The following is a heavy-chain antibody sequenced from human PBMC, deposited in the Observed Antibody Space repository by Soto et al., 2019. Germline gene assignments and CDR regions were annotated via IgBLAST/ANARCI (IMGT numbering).Heavy chain of an antibody. Sequence: ASVKVSCKASGYTFASYAISWMRQAPGQGLEWMGWISAYNGNTNYAQKLQGRVTMTTDTSTSTAYMGLRSLRSDDTAVYYCARDPPPPDYWGQGTLVTSPQ. CDR2: ISAYNGNT. V-gene: IGHV1-18*01. CDR3: ARDPPPPDY. J-gene: IGHJ4*02. CDR1: GYTFASYA.